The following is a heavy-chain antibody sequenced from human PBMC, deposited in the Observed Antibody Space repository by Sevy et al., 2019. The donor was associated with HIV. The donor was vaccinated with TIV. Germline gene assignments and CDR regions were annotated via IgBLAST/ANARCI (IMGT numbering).Heavy chain of an antibody. CDR1: GYTFTDHY. CDR3: ATPGKYTYDSLLDY. Sequence: ASVKVSCKASGYTFTDHYIHWVRQAPGQGLEWMAWINPNSGGTEYAQNFQGRVTVTRDTSISTAYMELRRLRSDDTAVYYCATPGKYTYDSLLDYWGQGTLVTVSS. CDR2: INPNSGGT. V-gene: IGHV1-2*02. D-gene: IGHD5-18*01. J-gene: IGHJ4*02.